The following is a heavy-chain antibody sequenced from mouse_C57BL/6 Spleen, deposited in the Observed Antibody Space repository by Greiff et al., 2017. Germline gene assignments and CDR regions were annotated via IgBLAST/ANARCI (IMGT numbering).Heavy chain of an antibody. Sequence: EVQRVESGAELVRPGASVKLSCTASGFNIKDDYMHWVKQRPEQGLEWIGWIDPENGDTEYASKFQGKATITADTSSNTAYLQLSSLTSEDTAVYYCTTGYYGSTFAYWGQGTLVTVSA. V-gene: IGHV14-4*01. CDR3: TTGYYGSTFAY. J-gene: IGHJ3*01. CDR2: IDPENGDT. D-gene: IGHD1-1*01. CDR1: GFNIKDDY.